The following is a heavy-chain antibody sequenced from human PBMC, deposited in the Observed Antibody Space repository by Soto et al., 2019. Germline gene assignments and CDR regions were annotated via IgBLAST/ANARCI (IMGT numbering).Heavy chain of an antibody. CDR2: IVPIDGST. V-gene: IGHV1-69*01. D-gene: IGHD1-1*01. CDR1: GGTISSFG. J-gene: IGHJ4*02. CDR3: SRSFTESERGGVAFDY. Sequence: QVQLVQSGAEVKKPGSSVKVSCTTSGGTISSFGMNWVRQAPGQGLEWMGGIVPIDGSTKYAEKFQGRVTITAVAAKTSIYMDLMSLRTVDTAVYYGSRSFTESERGGVAFDYWGQGTLLSVSP.